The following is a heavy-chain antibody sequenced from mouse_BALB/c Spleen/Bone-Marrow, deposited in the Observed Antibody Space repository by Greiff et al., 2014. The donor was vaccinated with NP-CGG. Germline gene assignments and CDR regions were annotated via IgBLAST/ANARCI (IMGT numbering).Heavy chain of an antibody. J-gene: IGHJ4*01. D-gene: IGHD2-1*01. CDR3: VRYGNYDAMDY. CDR1: GYTFTSYW. V-gene: IGHV1S81*02. Sequence: QVQLQQSGAELVKPGASVKLPCKASGYTFTSYWMHWVKQRPGQGLEWIGEINPSNGRTNYNETFKSKATLTVDKSSTTAYMQLSSLTSDDSAVYYCVRYGNYDAMDYWGQGTSVTVSS. CDR2: INPSNGRT.